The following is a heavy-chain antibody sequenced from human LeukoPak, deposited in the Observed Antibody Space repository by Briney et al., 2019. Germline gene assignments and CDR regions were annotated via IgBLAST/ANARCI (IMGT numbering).Heavy chain of an antibody. Sequence: PSETLSLTCAVYGGSFSGYYWSWIRQLPGKGLEWIGEINHSGSTNYNPSLKSRVTISVDTSKNQFSLKLSSVTAADTAVYYCAITGRWLQFGYWGQGTLVTVSS. CDR3: AITGRWLQFGY. D-gene: IGHD5-24*01. CDR2: INHSGST. CDR1: GGSFSGYY. V-gene: IGHV4-34*01. J-gene: IGHJ4*02.